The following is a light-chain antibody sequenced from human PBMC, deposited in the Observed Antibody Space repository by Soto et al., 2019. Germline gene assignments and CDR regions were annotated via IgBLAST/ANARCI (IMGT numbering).Light chain of an antibody. CDR2: GAS. CDR1: QSVSSN. V-gene: IGKV3D-15*01. J-gene: IGKJ5*01. Sequence: DIVMTQSPATLSVSPGERATLSCRASQSVSSNLAWYQQKPGQAPRLLIYGASTRATGIPARFSGSGSGTDFTLTISSLEPEDFAIYYCQQYNAWPITFGQGTRLEIK. CDR3: QQYNAWPIT.